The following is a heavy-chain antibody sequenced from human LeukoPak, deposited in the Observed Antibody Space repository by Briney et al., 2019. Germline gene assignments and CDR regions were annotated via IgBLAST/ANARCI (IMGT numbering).Heavy chain of an antibody. D-gene: IGHD5-12*01. CDR3: AKDSGYSGYDSNGY. V-gene: IGHV3-43*02. J-gene: IGHJ4*02. CDR2: ISGDGGST. CDR1: GFTFDDYA. Sequence: PGGSLRLSCAASGFTFDDYAMHWVRQAPGKGLEWVSLISGDGGSTYYADSVKGRFTISRDNSKNSLYLQMNSLRTEDTALYYCAKDSGYSGYDSNGYWGQGTLVTASS.